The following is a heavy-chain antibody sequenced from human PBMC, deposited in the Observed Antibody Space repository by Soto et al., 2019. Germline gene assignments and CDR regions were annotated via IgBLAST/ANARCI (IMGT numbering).Heavy chain of an antibody. Sequence: GGSLRLSCAASGFTFSDHDMDWVRQAPGKGLEWVGRTRNKANSYTTEYAASVKGRFSISRDDSKNSLYLQMNSLKTEDTAVYYCARGYCSGGSCYSYYGMDVWGQGTTVTVSS. J-gene: IGHJ6*02. CDR2: TRNKANSYTT. V-gene: IGHV3-72*01. CDR1: GFTFSDHD. D-gene: IGHD2-15*01. CDR3: ARGYCSGGSCYSYYGMDV.